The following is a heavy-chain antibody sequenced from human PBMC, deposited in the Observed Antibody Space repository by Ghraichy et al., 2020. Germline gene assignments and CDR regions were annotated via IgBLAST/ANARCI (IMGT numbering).Heavy chain of an antibody. CDR2: ISSSGSAI. CDR3: ARADTNYFYYMDV. CDR1: EFTFSDYF. Sequence: GGSLRLSCAASEFTFSDYFINWIRQAPGKGLEWVSYISSSGSAIYYADSVKGRFTMSRDNAKNSLYLQMNSLRAEDTAVYYCARADTNYFYYMDVWGKGTTVTVS. D-gene: IGHD5/OR15-5a*01. J-gene: IGHJ6*03. V-gene: IGHV3-11*01.